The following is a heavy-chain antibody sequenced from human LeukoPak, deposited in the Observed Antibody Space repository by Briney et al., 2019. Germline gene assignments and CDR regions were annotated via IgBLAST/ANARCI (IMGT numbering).Heavy chain of an antibody. CDR3: ARVRRGSSSSFDY. CDR2: ISSSGSTI. J-gene: IGHJ4*02. CDR1: GFTFSDYY. Sequence: GSLRLSCAASGFTFSDYYMSWIRQAPGKGLEWVSYISSSGSTIHNVDPVKGRFTISRDNAKNSLYLQMNSLRAEDTAVYYCARVRRGSSSSFDYWGQGILVTVSS. D-gene: IGHD6-6*01. V-gene: IGHV3-11*04.